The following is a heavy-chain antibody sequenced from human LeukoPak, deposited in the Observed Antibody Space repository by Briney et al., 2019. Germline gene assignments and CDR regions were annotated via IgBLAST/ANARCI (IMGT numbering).Heavy chain of an antibody. Sequence: GGSLRLSCAASGFTFSSNTMNWVRQAPGKGLEWVSYISSSSDTIYYADSVKGRFTISRDNAKNSLFLQMNSLRDEDTSVYCCARAVTVVTRGGLVFDYWGQGTLVTVSS. CDR1: GFTFSSNT. CDR3: ARAVTVVTRGGLVFDY. CDR2: ISSSSDTI. V-gene: IGHV3-48*02. J-gene: IGHJ4*02. D-gene: IGHD2-21*02.